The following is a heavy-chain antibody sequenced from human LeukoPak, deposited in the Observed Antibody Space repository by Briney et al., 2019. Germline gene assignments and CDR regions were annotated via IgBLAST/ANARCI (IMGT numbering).Heavy chain of an antibody. D-gene: IGHD2-21*02. J-gene: IGHJ4*02. V-gene: IGHV4-34*01. CDR3: ATRGVANGDCGPYYFDY. Sequence: SETLSLTCAVYGGSFSGYYWSWIRQPPGKGLEWIGEINHSGSTNYNPSLKSRVTISVDTSKNQFSLKLSSVTAADTAVYYCATRGVANGDCGPYYFDYWGQGTLVTVSS. CDR1: GGSFSGYY. CDR2: INHSGST.